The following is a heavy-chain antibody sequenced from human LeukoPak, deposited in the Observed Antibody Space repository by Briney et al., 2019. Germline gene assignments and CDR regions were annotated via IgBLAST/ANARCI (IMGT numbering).Heavy chain of an antibody. J-gene: IGHJ5*02. CDR2: INHSGST. CDR3: ARDLGEVVGAGPPSWFDP. D-gene: IGHD1-26*01. CDR1: GGSFSGYY. V-gene: IGHV4-34*01. Sequence: SETLSLTCAVYGGSFSGYYWSWIRQPPGKGLEWIGEINHSGSTNYNPSLKSRVTISVDTSKNQFSLKLSSVTAADTAVYYCARDLGEVVGAGPPSWFDPWGQGTLVTVSS.